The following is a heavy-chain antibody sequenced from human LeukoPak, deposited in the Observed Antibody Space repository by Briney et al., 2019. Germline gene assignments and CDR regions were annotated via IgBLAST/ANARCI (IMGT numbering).Heavy chain of an antibody. CDR2: VYHTGAS. CDR3: TRVVNGGHFDY. D-gene: IGHD2-8*01. Sequence: PSETLSLTCSVSGASINNYYWTWIRQPPGKGLEWIGYVYHTGASGYHPSLKSRVAMSLDTSKNQVSLNLRSVTAPDTAVYFCTRVVNGGHFDYWGQGTLVTVSS. J-gene: IGHJ4*02. CDR1: GASINNYY. V-gene: IGHV4-59*01.